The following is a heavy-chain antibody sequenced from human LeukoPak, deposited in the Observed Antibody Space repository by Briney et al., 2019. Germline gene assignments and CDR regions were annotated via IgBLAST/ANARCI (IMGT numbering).Heavy chain of an antibody. CDR2: ISGSGGST. CDR1: GFTFSSYG. CDR3: ARGPSARFFGVAKGAFDI. D-gene: IGHD3-3*01. V-gene: IGHV3-23*01. Sequence: GGSLRLSCAASGFTFSSYGMSWVRQAPGKGLEWVSAISGSGGSTYYADSVKGRFTISRDNSKNTLYLQMNSLRAEDTAVYYCARGPSARFFGVAKGAFDIWGRGTMVTVSS. J-gene: IGHJ3*02.